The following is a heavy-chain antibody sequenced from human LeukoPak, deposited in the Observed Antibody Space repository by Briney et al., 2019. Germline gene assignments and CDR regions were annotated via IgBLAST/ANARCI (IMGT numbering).Heavy chain of an antibody. V-gene: IGHV3-7*01. J-gene: IGHJ4*02. CDR3: ATKSLAGTGDY. D-gene: IGHD6-13*01. CDR2: IKQDGSEK. Sequence: GGSLRLSCAASGFTFSRYWMSWVRQAPGKGLEWVANIKQDGSEKYYVDSVKGRFTISRDNAKNSLYLQMNSLRAEDTAVYYCATKSLAGTGDYWGQGTLVTVSS. CDR1: GFTFSRYW.